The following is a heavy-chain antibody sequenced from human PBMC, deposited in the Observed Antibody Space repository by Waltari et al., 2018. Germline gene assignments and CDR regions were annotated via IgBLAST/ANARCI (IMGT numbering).Heavy chain of an antibody. CDR3: ARSGGSSSDY. CDR2: IYYSVST. J-gene: IGHJ4*02. Sequence: QLQLQESGPGLVKPSETLSLTCTVSGGSISSSSYYWGWIRQPPGNGLEWIGSIYYSVSTYDNPSLKSRVTISVDTSKNQFSRKLSSVTAADTAVYYCARSGGSSSDYWGQGTLVTVSS. CDR1: GGSISSSSYY. V-gene: IGHV4-39*01. D-gene: IGHD6-6*01.